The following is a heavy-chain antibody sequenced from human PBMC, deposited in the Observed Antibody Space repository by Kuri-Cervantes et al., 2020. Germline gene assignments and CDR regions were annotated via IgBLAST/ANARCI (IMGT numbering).Heavy chain of an antibody. Sequence: GESLKISCTASGFTFGDYAMSWFRQAPGKGLEWVSSISSSSSYIYYADSVKGRFTISRDNAKNSLYLQMNSLRAEDTAVYYCARDLPQAFMKWLRVSGPDAFDIWGQGTMVTVSS. J-gene: IGHJ3*02. CDR2: ISSSSSYI. D-gene: IGHD5-12*01. CDR1: GFTFGDYA. CDR3: ARDLPQAFMKWLRVSGPDAFDI. V-gene: IGHV3-21*01.